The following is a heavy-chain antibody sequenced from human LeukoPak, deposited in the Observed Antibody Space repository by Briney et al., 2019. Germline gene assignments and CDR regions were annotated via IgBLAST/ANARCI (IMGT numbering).Heavy chain of an antibody. J-gene: IGHJ6*02. D-gene: IGHD3-22*01. Sequence: GGSLRLSCAASGFTFNKPWMSWVRQAPGKGLEWIGRIKSRTDGGTTDYAAPVKGRFTISRDDSNSMMYLQMNSLKNEDTAVYFCTLFYYDSSGYCEAIGYSYGKDVWGQGRTVTVSS. CDR3: TLFYYDSSGYCEAIGYSYGKDV. CDR1: GFTFNKPW. CDR2: IKSRTDGGTT. V-gene: IGHV3-15*01.